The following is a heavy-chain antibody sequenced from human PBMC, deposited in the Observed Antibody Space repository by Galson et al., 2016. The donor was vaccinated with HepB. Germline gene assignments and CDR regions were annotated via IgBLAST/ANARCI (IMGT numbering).Heavy chain of an antibody. V-gene: IGHV4-38-2*01. Sequence: LRLSCAASGFTFRGYAMSWVRQPPGKGLEWIGSISNSGSTYYRPSLKSRVSISVDTSKNQFSLNLNSVTAADTAIYYCARTYGDYFGAYFFDHWGQGTLVTVSS. CDR3: ARTYGDYFGAYFFDH. CDR1: GFTFRGYA. CDR2: ISNSGST. J-gene: IGHJ4*02. D-gene: IGHD4-17*01.